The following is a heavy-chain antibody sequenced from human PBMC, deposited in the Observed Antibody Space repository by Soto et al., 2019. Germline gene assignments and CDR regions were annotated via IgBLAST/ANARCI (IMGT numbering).Heavy chain of an antibody. Sequence: AAVKVSCKSSGYTFTSYGISWVRQAPGQGLEWMGWISAYNGNTNYAQKLQGRVTMTTDTSTSTAYMELRSLRSDDTAVYYCVRAIGFGYYYDSSGYWWSDPWCQGTLVTVFS. V-gene: IGHV1-18*01. CDR1: GYTFTSYG. D-gene: IGHD3-22*01. CDR2: ISAYNGNT. J-gene: IGHJ5*02. CDR3: VRAIGFGYYYDSSGYWWSDP.